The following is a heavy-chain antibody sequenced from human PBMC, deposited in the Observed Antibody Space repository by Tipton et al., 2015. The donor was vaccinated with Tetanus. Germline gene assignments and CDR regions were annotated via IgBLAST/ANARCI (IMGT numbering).Heavy chain of an antibody. D-gene: IGHD1-26*01. Sequence: TLSLTCSISGGFISGYYWTWIRQPPRKGLECIGYIYYTGNANYDPSLQSRVTISRDTSKNQFSLKLTSVTAADTAVYYCARWEVAATKELYWGQGTLVTVSS. CDR1: GGFISGYY. J-gene: IGHJ4*02. V-gene: IGHV4-59*01. CDR2: IYYTGNA. CDR3: ARWEVAATKELY.